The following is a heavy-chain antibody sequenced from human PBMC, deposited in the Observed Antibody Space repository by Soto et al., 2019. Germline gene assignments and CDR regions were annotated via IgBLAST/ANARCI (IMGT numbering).Heavy chain of an antibody. CDR2: IVVGSGNT. V-gene: IGHV1-58*01. Sequence: ASVKVSCKASGYTFTSSAVQWVRQARGQRLEWIGWIVVGSGNTNYAQKFQERVTITRDMSTSTAYMELSSLRSEDTAVYYCAAVRRDGYGGYYYYGMDVWGQGTTVTV. D-gene: IGHD4-17*01. J-gene: IGHJ6*02. CDR1: GYTFTSSA. CDR3: AAVRRDGYGGYYYYGMDV.